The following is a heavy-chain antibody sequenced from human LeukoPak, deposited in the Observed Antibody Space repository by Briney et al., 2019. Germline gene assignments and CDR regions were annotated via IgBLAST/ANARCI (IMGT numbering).Heavy chain of an antibody. Sequence: PSETLSLTCTVSGGSISSYYWTWIRQPPGKGLEWIGYIYYSGSTNYNPSLKSRVTISVDTSKNQFSLKLSSVTAADTAVYYCARQEYSYGHLDYWGQGTLVTVSS. CDR1: GGSISSYY. V-gene: IGHV4-59*01. CDR3: ARQEYSYGHLDY. CDR2: IYYSGST. J-gene: IGHJ4*02. D-gene: IGHD5-18*01.